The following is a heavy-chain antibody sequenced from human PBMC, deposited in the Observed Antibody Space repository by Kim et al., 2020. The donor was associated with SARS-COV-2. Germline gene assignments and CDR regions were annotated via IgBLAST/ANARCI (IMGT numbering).Heavy chain of an antibody. V-gene: IGHV3-21*01. D-gene: IGHD6-13*01. CDR1: GFTFSTYS. CDR3: ARGRLAAAGFMDV. J-gene: IGHJ6*02. CDR2: ISSSSTSI. Sequence: GGSLRLSCAASGFTFSTYSMNWVRQAPGKGLEWVSSISSSSTSIYYADSVKGRFTISRDNAKNSLFLQMNSLRAEDTAVYYCARGRLAAAGFMDVWGQGTTVTVSS.